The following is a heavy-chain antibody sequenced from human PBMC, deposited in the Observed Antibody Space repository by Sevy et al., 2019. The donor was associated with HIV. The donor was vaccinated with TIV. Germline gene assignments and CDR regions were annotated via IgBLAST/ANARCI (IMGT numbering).Heavy chain of an antibody. CDR1: AFTFKNYA. CDR2: ISGSGGDT. D-gene: IGHD3-16*02. J-gene: IGHJ4*02. Sequence: GGSLRLSCAASAFTFKNYAMTWVRQAPGKGLQWISSISGSGGDTKYADSVKGRFTISRDNSKNTLYLQMNSLRAEDTAVYYCAKDQGDYIWGTYRHWRQGTLVTVSS. V-gene: IGHV3-23*01. CDR3: AKDQGDYIWGTYRH.